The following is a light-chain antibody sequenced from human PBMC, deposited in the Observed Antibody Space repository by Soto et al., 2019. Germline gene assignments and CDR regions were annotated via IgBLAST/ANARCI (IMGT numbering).Light chain of an antibody. Sequence: EIVMTQTPLSLSVTPGQSASISCRSSQTLLHSNGKSYLYWYLQKAGQAPQLLIYEVSKRFSGVPDRFSGSGARTVFKLKISRVEAEDVVVYYCLQRLRFPLTFGGGPKVEIK. CDR1: QTLLHSNGKSY. CDR3: LQRLRFPLT. CDR2: EVS. V-gene: IGKV2D-29*01. J-gene: IGKJ4*02.